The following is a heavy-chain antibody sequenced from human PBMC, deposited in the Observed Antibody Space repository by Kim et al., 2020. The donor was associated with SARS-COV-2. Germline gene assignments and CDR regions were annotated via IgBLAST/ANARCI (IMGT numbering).Heavy chain of an antibody. CDR3: AIRHSLAVDGGEDAFDI. CDR1: GYSFTSYW. Sequence: GESLKISCKGSGYSFTSYWISWVRQMPGKGLEWMGRIDPSDSYTNYSPSFQGHVTISADKSISTAYLQWSSLKASDTAMYYCAIRHSLAVDGGEDAFDIWGQGTMVTVSS. V-gene: IGHV5-10-1*01. D-gene: IGHD6-19*01. CDR2: IDPSDSYT. J-gene: IGHJ3*02.